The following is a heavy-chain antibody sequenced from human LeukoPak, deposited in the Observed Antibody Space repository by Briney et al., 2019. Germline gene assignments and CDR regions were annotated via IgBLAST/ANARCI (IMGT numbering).Heavy chain of an antibody. V-gene: IGHV1-18*01. D-gene: IGHD2-2*01. CDR3: ARDWGPAANVGEYYFDY. Sequence: ASVKVSCKASGYTFTSHGISWVRQAPGQGLEWMGWISAYNGNTNYAQKFQGRVTITTDESTSTAYMELSSLRSEDTAVYYCARDWGPAANVGEYYFDYWGQGTLVTVSS. CDR2: ISAYNGNT. J-gene: IGHJ4*02. CDR1: GYTFTSHG.